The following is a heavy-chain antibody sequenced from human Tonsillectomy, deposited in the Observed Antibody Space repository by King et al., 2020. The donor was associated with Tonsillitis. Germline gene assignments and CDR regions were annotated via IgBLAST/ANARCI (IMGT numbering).Heavy chain of an antibody. Sequence: VQLVESGAEVKKPGASVKVSCKASGYIFISYGISWVRQAPGQGLEWMGWISAYNGNTNYAQKLQGSVTMTTDTSTSTAYMGLRSLRSDDTAVYFCARGYYYSSGSYSTLNLFDLWRQGPLVTVPS. CDR3: ARGYYYSSGSYSTLNLFDL. CDR1: GYIFISYG. V-gene: IGHV1-18*04. J-gene: IGHJ5*02. CDR2: ISAYNGNT. D-gene: IGHD3-10*01.